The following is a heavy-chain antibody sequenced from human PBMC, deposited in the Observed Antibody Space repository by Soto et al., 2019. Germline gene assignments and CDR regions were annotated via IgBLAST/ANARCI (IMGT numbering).Heavy chain of an antibody. CDR3: AGTMAHDAFDI. D-gene: IGHD3-10*01. Sequence: SVKVSCKASGFTFTSSAVQWVRQARGQRLEWIGWIVVGSGNKNYAQKFQERVTITWDMSTRTAYMELSRLRSEDTAVYYCAGTMAHDAFDIWGQGTMVTASS. V-gene: IGHV1-58*01. J-gene: IGHJ3*02. CDR2: IVVGSGNK. CDR1: GFTFTSSA.